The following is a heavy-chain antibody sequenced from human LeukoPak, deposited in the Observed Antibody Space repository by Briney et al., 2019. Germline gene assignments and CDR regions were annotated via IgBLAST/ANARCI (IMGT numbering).Heavy chain of an antibody. Sequence: GGSLRLSCAASGFTFSTYWMTWVRQAPGVGLEWVATINQDGNAKYYVDSVKGRFAISRDNTKNSLSLQMSSLRDEDSGIYYCATHNYWRKDYWGQGTLVTVSS. J-gene: IGHJ4*02. CDR3: ATHNYWRKDY. CDR1: GFTFSTYW. D-gene: IGHD5-24*01. V-gene: IGHV3-7*01. CDR2: INQDGNAK.